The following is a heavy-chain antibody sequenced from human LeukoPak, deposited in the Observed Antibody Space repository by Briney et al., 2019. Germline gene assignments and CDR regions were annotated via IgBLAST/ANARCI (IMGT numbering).Heavy chain of an antibody. D-gene: IGHD4-17*01. Sequence: PGGSLRLSCAASGFTFSSYSMNWVRRAPGKGLEWVSSISSSSDYIYYADSVKGRFTISRDKSKNTLSLQMNSLRAEDTAVYYCARLTVTTTSDYFDYWGQGTPVTVSP. V-gene: IGHV3-21*04. CDR2: ISSSSDYI. CDR3: ARLTVTTTSDYFDY. CDR1: GFTFSSYS. J-gene: IGHJ4*02.